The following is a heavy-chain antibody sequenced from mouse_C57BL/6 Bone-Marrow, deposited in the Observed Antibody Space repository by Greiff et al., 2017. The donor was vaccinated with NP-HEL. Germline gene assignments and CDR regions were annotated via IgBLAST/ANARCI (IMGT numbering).Heavy chain of an antibody. CDR3: YYYGSSSSYAMDY. D-gene: IGHD1-1*01. CDR1: GYSFTDYN. J-gene: IGHJ4*01. V-gene: IGHV1-39*01. Sequence: LQESGPELVKPGASVKISCKASGYSFTDYNMNWVKQSTGKSLEWIGVINPNYGTTSYNQKFKGKATLTVDQSSSTAYMQLNSLTSEDSAVYYCYYYGSSSSYAMDYWGQGTSVTVSS. CDR2: INPNYGTT.